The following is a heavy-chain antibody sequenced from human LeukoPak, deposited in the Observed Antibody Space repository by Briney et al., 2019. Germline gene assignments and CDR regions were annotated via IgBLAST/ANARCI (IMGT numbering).Heavy chain of an antibody. J-gene: IGHJ4*02. CDR2: IYYSGST. D-gene: IGHD6-6*01. CDR1: GGSISSSSYY. Sequence: SETLSLTCTVSGGSISSSSYYWGWIRQPPGKGLEWFGSIYYSGSTYYNPSLKSRVTISVDTSKNQFSLKLSSVTAADTAVYYCASPEYSSSSVYRYWGQGTLVAVSS. CDR3: ASPEYSSSSVYRY. V-gene: IGHV4-39*01.